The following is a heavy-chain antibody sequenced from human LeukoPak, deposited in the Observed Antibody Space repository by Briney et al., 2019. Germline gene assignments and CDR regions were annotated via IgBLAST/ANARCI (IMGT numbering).Heavy chain of an antibody. CDR2: IYSGGTT. CDR3: ARDGVWATFDY. D-gene: IGHD2-8*01. J-gene: IGHJ4*02. V-gene: IGHV3-66*01. CDR1: GFTVSDDY. Sequence: GGSLRLSCAASGFTVSDDYMSWVRQAPGKWLEWVSVIYSGGTTDYADSVKGRFTISRDNSKNTLYLQMNSLRAEDTAVYYCARDGVWATFDYWGQRTLVTVSS.